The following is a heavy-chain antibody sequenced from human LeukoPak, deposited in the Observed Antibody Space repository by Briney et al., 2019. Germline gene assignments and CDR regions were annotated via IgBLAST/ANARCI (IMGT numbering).Heavy chain of an antibody. V-gene: IGHV1-2*04. CDR3: ARDLAYYYDSSGLDY. J-gene: IGHJ4*02. Sequence: GASVKVSCKASGYTFTGYYMHWVRQAPGQGLEWMGWINPNSGGTNYAQKFQGWVTMTRDTSISTAYMELSRLRSDDTAMYYCARDLAYYYDSSGLDYWGQGTLVTVSS. CDR1: GYTFTGYY. CDR2: INPNSGGT. D-gene: IGHD3-22*01.